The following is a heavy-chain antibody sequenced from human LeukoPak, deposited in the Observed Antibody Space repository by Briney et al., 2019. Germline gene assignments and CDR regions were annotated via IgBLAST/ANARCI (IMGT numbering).Heavy chain of an antibody. J-gene: IGHJ4*02. V-gene: IGHV3-23*01. CDR1: GFTFSSYA. CDR3: AKDRSCTNNICHGDFDY. CDR2: ISGSGGST. D-gene: IGHD2-8*01. Sequence: PGGSPRLSCAASGFTFSSYAMSWVRQAPGKGLEWVSDISGSGGSTYYADSVKGRFTISRDNSKNTLYLQMNSLRAEDTAVYYCAKDRSCTNNICHGDFDYWGQGTLVTVSS.